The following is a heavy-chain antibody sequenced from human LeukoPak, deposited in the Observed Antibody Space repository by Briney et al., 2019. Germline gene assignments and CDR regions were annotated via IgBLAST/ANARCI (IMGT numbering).Heavy chain of an antibody. D-gene: IGHD3-10*01. V-gene: IGHV1-2*02. CDR3: ARAPPITRGPFDP. CDR2: INPNSGGT. CDR1: GYTFTGYY. J-gene: IGHJ5*02. Sequence: ASVKVSCKASGYTFTGYYMHWVRQAPGQGLEWMGWINPNSGGTIYAQKLQGRVTMTRDTSISTVYMELSRLRSDDTAVYYCARAPPITRGPFDPWGRGTLVTVSS.